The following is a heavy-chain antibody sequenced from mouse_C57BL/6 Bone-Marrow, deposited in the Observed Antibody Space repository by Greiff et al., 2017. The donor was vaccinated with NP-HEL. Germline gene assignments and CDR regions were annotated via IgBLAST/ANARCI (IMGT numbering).Heavy chain of an antibody. Sequence: EVKVVESGGGLVKPGGSLKLSCAASGFTFSSYAMSWVRQTPEKRLEWVATISDGGSYTYYPDNVKGRFTISRDNAKNNLYLQMSHLKSEDTAMDYGARYDYAVWYFDVWGTGTTVTVSS. CDR3: ARYDYAVWYFDV. CDR1: GFTFSSYA. CDR2: ISDGGSYT. V-gene: IGHV5-4*03. J-gene: IGHJ1*03. D-gene: IGHD2-4*01.